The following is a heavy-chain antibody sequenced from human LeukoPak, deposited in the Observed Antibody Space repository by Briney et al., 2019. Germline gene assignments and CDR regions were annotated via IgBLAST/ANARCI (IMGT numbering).Heavy chain of an antibody. D-gene: IGHD3-9*01. J-gene: IGHJ6*03. CDR1: GGSISSYY. V-gene: IGHV4-59*01. CDR3: ARTDILDYYYIDV. Sequence: SETLSLTCTVSGGSISSYYWSWIRQPPGKGLEWIGYIYYSGSTNYNPSLKSRGTISVDTSKNQFSLKLSSVTAADTAVYYCARTDILDYYYIDVWGKGTTVTISS. CDR2: IYYSGST.